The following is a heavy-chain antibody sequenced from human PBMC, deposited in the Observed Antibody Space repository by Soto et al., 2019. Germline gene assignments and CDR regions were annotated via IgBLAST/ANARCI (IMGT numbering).Heavy chain of an antibody. CDR2: ISYDGSNK. CDR1: GFTFSSYA. V-gene: IGHV3-30-3*01. CDR3: ARDHRGGYFY. J-gene: IGHJ4*02. Sequence: GGSLRLSCAASGFTFSSYAMHWVRQAPGKGLEWVAVISYDGSNKYYADSVKGRFTISRDNSKNTLYLQMNSLRAEDTAVYYCARDHRGGYFYWGQGTRVTVSS. D-gene: IGHD5-12*01.